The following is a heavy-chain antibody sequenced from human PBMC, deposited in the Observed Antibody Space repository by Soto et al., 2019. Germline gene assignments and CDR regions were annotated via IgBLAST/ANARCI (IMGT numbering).Heavy chain of an antibody. D-gene: IGHD6-19*01. CDR1: GFTFSSYG. V-gene: IGHV3-30*18. Sequence: GGSLRLSCAASGFTFSSYGIHWVRQAPGKGLEWVAVISYDGSNKYYADSVKGRFTISRDNSKNTLYLQMNSLRAEDTAVYYCAKIAVAAPFDYWGQGTLVTVSS. CDR2: ISYDGSNK. CDR3: AKIAVAAPFDY. J-gene: IGHJ4*02.